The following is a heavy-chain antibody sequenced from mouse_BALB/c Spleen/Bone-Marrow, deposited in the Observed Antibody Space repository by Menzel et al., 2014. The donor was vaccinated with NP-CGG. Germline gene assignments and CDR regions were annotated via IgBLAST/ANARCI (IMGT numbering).Heavy chain of an antibody. J-gene: IGHJ2*01. V-gene: IGHV1-87*01. Sequence: QVQLQQSGAELARPGASVKLSCKASGYTFTSYWMQWVKQRPGQGLEWIGAIYPGDGDTRYTQKFKGKATLTADKSSSTADMQLSSLASEDSAVYYCARGFPFDYWGQGTTLTV. CDR2: IYPGDGDT. CDR3: ARGFPFDY. CDR1: GYTFTSYW.